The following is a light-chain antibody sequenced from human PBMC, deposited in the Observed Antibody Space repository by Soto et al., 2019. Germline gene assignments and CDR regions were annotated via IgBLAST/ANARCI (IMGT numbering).Light chain of an antibody. V-gene: IGKV2-24*01. Sequence: DVVLSQTLLSSPVTLGQPTSISCRSSQNLAFSNGDTYLSWLHQRPGQPPRLPIYKVSNLFSGVPDRFSGSGAGTDFTLNISRVEAADVGVYYCMQLTHVPYTFGQGTKLEIK. CDR2: KVS. J-gene: IGKJ2*01. CDR1: QNLAFSNGDTY. CDR3: MQLTHVPYT.